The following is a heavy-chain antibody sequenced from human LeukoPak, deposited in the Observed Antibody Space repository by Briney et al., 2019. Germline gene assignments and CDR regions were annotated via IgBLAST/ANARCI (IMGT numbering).Heavy chain of an antibody. J-gene: IGHJ2*01. CDR1: GVTVSNNY. Sequence: PGGFLRLSCAASGVTVSNNYLTWVRQAPGEGLEWVSVIYSGGSTYYADSVKGRFTISRDNSKNTMYLQMNSLRAEDTAVYYCARVLRVGWYFDLWGRGTLVTVSS. CDR3: ARVLRVGWYFDL. V-gene: IGHV3-53*01. CDR2: IYSGGST.